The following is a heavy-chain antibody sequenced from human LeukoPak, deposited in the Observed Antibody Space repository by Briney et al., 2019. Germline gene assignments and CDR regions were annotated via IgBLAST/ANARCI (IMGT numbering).Heavy chain of an antibody. CDR2: ISSNRGSM. Sequence: PGGSLRLSCAASGFTFDDYAMHWVRQAPGKGLEWVSGISSNRGSMGYADSVKGRFTISRDNAKMSLYLQMNSLRAEDTALYYCAKGYCSSISCHADYWGQGTLVTASS. CDR3: AKGYCSSISCHADY. CDR1: GFTFDDYA. V-gene: IGHV3-9*01. D-gene: IGHD2-2*01. J-gene: IGHJ4*02.